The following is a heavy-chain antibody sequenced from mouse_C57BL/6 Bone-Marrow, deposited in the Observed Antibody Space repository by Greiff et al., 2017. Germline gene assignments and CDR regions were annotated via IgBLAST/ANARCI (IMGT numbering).Heavy chain of an antibody. Sequence: VQLQQPGAELVMPGASVKLSCKASGYTFTSYWMHWVKQRPGQGLEWIGEIDPSDSYTNYNQKFKGKATLTVDKSSSTAYMQLSSLTSEDSAVYYCAREGGTASDWYFDVWGTGTTVTVSS. CDR3: AREGGTASDWYFDV. CDR2: IDPSDSYT. CDR1: GYTFTSYW. D-gene: IGHD2-14*01. J-gene: IGHJ1*03. V-gene: IGHV1-69*01.